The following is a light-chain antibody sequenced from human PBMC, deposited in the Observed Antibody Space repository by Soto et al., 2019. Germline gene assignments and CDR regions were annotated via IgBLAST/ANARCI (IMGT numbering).Light chain of an antibody. CDR1: QSVSSN. V-gene: IGKV3D-15*01. Sequence: EIVMTQSPATLSVSPGERATLSCSASQSVSSNLAWYQQKPGQAPRLLIYGASTRATGVPARFSGSGSGTEFTLTISSLQSEDFAVYYCQQYNKWPPFTFGPGTKVDIK. CDR2: GAS. J-gene: IGKJ3*01. CDR3: QQYNKWPPFT.